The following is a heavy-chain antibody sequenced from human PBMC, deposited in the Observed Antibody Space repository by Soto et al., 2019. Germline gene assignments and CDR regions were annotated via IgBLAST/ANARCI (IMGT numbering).Heavy chain of an antibody. CDR3: ARARLNPDHFGVVIITPYDYYGMDV. D-gene: IGHD3-3*01. V-gene: IGHV4-30-4*01. Sequence: QVQLQESGPGLVKPSQTLSLTCTVSGGSISSGDYYWSWIRQPPGKGLEWIGYIYYSGSTYYNPSHTPRVTKPADTSKNQFSQKLSSVTAADTAVYYCARARLNPDHFGVVIITPYDYYGMDVWGQGTTVTVSS. CDR1: GGSISSGDYY. J-gene: IGHJ6*02. CDR2: IYYSGST.